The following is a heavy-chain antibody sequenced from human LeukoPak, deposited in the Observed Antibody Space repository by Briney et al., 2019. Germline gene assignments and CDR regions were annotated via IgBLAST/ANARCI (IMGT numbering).Heavy chain of an antibody. CDR2: IYYSGST. CDR3: ARDQGYGDYALDY. V-gene: IGHV4-59*01. J-gene: IGHJ4*02. D-gene: IGHD4-17*01. CDR1: GGSISSYY. Sequence: SETLSLTCTVSGGSISSYYWSWLRQPPGKGLEWMGYIYYSGSTNYNPSLKSRVTISVDTSKNQFSLKLSSVTAADTAVYYCARDQGYGDYALDYWGQGTLVTVSS.